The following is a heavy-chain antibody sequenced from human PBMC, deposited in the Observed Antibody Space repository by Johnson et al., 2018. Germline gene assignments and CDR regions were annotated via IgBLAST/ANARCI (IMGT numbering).Heavy chain of an antibody. Sequence: QLVQSGGGVVQPXRSLRRSCAASGFTFSSYGMHWVRQAPGKGLEWVAVISYDGSNKYYADSVKGRFTISRDNSKNTLYLQMNSLRAEDTAVYYCAKTAFDIWGQGTMVTVSS. V-gene: IGHV3-30*18. CDR2: ISYDGSNK. J-gene: IGHJ3*02. CDR3: AKTAFDI. CDR1: GFTFSSYG.